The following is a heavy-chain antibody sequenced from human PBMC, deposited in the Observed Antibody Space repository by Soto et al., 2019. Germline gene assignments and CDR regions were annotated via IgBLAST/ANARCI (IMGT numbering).Heavy chain of an antibody. Sequence: GGSLRLSCAASGFIFSAYTMNWVRQAPGKGLEWLSSISDDSSYIDYADSLRGRFTVSRDNARNSLYLQIDSLGVEDTAVYYCAQRTPEYGMDVWGQGTMVTVSS. CDR1: GFIFSAYT. CDR3: AQRTPEYGMDV. CDR2: ISDDSSYI. J-gene: IGHJ6*02. V-gene: IGHV3-21*06.